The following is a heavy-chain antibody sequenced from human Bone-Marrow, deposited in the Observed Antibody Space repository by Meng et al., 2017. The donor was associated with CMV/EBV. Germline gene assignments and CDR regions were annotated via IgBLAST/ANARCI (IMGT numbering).Heavy chain of an antibody. J-gene: IGHJ4*02. CDR3: ARGENWSYEGAWIY. D-gene: IGHD1-7*01. CDR2: IVPVLVKA. V-gene: IGHV1-69*08. CDR1: GGSFSSYT. Sequence: SVKVSCKASGGSFSSYTVSWVRQAAGQGFEWMGRIVPVLVKANYAQKFQGKVTITADTSTNTNYMELISLSSEDTAIYYCARGENWSYEGAWIYWSQGTLVTVSS.